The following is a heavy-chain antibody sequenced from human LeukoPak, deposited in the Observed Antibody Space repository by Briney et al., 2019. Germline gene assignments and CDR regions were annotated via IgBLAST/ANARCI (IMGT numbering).Heavy chain of an antibody. CDR1: GCSSTASY. V-gene: IGHV1-2*02. D-gene: IGHD1-26*01. Sequence: ASVKVSCQASGCSSTASYMHWVRQAPGQGLEWLGWINPSSGGTKYAPKFQGRVTLTRDTSINTAYMELTSLRSDDTAMYYCAKEFPSGATRDLDYWGQGTLVTVSS. J-gene: IGHJ4*02. CDR3: AKEFPSGATRDLDY. CDR2: INPSSGGT.